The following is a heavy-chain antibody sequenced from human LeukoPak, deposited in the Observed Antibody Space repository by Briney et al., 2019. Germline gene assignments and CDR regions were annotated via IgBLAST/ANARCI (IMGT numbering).Heavy chain of an antibody. CDR3: ARTGRDGYLNYWYFDL. V-gene: IGHV2-70*04. CDR1: GFSLSTSGMR. Sequence: SGPTLVNXTQTLTLTCTFSGFSLSTSGMRVSWIRQPPGKALEWLARIDWDDDKFYSTSLKTRLTISKDTSKNQVVLTMTNMDPVDTATYYCARTGRDGYLNYWYFDLWGRGTLVTVSS. J-gene: IGHJ2*01. D-gene: IGHD5-24*01. CDR2: IDWDDDK.